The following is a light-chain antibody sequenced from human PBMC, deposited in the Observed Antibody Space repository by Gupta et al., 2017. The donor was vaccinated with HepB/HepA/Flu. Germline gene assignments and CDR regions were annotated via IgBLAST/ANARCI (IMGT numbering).Light chain of an antibody. CDR2: QDN. V-gene: IGLV3-1*01. J-gene: IGLJ2*01. Sequence: SYELSQPSSVSVSPGQTASITCSGNNLGYKYVSWYLQKPGQSPVLVIYQDNKRPSGIPERFSGSNSGNTATLTISGTQTMEEADYYCQAWHSNIYVVFGGGTKLTVL. CDR1: NLGYKY. CDR3: QAWHSNIYVV.